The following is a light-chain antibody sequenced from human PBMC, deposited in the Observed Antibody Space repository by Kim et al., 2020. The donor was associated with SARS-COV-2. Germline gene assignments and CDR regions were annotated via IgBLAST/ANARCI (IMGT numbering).Light chain of an antibody. J-gene: IGKJ4*01. Sequence: PGERATLSCRASHSIGINLAWYQQTRGQAPRLLIYDAAIRATGIPDKFSGSGSGTDFTLITRSLDPEDFAMYFCQQRNMWRPAPSFGGGTKVDI. CDR1: HSIGIN. CDR2: DAA. V-gene: IGKV3-11*01. CDR3: QQRNMWRPAPS.